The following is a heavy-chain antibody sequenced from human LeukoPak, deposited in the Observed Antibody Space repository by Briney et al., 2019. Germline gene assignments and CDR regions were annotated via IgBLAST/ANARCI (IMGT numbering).Heavy chain of an antibody. CDR2: ISGSGGST. CDR3: ARTGYSYGSFDY. CDR1: GFTFSSYA. J-gene: IGHJ4*02. D-gene: IGHD5-18*01. V-gene: IGHV3-23*01. Sequence: GGSLRLSCAASGFTFSSYAMSWVRQAPGKGLEWVSAISGSGGSTYYADSVKGRFTISRDNAKNSLYLQMNSLRAEDTAVYYCARTGYSYGSFDYWGQGTLVTVSS.